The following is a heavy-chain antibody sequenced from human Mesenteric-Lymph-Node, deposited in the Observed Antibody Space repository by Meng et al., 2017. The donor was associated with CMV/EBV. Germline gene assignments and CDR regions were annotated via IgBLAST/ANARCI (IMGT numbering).Heavy chain of an antibody. CDR1: GFSFSSYN. Sequence: GESLKISCAASGFSFSSYNMNWVRQAPGKGLEWVSSISSSGSYIYYADSLKGRFTVSRDNTKNSLYLQMNSLRAEDTAVYYCARDGHVDWGQGTLVTVSS. J-gene: IGHJ4*02. CDR2: ISSSGSYI. V-gene: IGHV3-21*01. CDR3: ARDGHVD.